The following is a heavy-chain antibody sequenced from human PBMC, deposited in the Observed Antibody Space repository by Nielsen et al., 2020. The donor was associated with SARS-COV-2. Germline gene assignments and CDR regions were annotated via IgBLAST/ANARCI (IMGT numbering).Heavy chain of an antibody. Sequence: GGSLRLSCAASGFTFSSYGMHWVRQAPGKGLEWVAVISYDGSNKYYADSVKGRFTISRDNSKNTLYLQMNSLRAEDTAVYYCAKDLEGYCSSTSCYDFDYWGQGTLVTDSS. V-gene: IGHV3-30*18. CDR2: ISYDGSNK. CDR3: AKDLEGYCSSTSCYDFDY. J-gene: IGHJ4*02. D-gene: IGHD2-2*01. CDR1: GFTFSSYG.